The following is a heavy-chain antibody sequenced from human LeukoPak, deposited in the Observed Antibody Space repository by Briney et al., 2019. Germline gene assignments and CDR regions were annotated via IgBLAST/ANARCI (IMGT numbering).Heavy chain of an antibody. CDR3: ASRGGTAVAGAFDY. D-gene: IGHD6-19*01. J-gene: IGHJ4*02. CDR1: GFTFSSYA. V-gene: IGHV3-23*01. CDR2: ISGSADNT. Sequence: GGSLRLSCAASGFTFSSYAMSWVRQAPGKGLEWVSAISGSADNTYYADSVKGRFTISRDNSKNTLYLQMNSLRAEDTAVYYCASRGGTAVAGAFDYWGQGTRVTVSS.